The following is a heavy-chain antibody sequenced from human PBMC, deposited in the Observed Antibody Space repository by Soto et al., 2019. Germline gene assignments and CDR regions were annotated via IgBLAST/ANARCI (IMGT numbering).Heavy chain of an antibody. Sequence: GGSLRLSCAASGFTFSTYWMHWVRQAPGKGLVWVSRINSDGSSTPYADSVKGRFTISRDIAKNTLYLQMNGLRAEDTAVYYCARNTLVRGVSYYYYYMDVWGKGTTVTVSS. D-gene: IGHD3-10*01. CDR1: GFTFSTYW. V-gene: IGHV3-74*01. CDR2: INSDGSST. J-gene: IGHJ6*03. CDR3: ARNTLVRGVSYYYYYMDV.